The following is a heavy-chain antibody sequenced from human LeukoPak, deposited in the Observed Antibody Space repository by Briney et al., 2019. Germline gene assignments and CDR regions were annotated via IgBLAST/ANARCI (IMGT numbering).Heavy chain of an antibody. D-gene: IGHD3-3*01. V-gene: IGHV4-59*01. Sequence: PSETLSLTCTVSGGSISSYYWSWIRQPPGKGLEWIGYIYYSGSTNYNPSLKSRVTISVDTSKNQFSLKLSSVTAADTAVYYCARDNARDYDFWSGYYRNPAVGAFDIWGQGTMLAVSS. J-gene: IGHJ3*02. CDR3: ARDNARDYDFWSGYYRNPAVGAFDI. CDR2: IYYSGST. CDR1: GGSISSYY.